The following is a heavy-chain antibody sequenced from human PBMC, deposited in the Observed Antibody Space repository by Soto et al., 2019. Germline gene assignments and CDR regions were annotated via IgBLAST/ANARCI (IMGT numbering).Heavy chain of an antibody. V-gene: IGHV3-33*01. CDR2: IWYDGSNK. CDR1: GFTFSSYG. CDR3: VRDLDCSSTSCYRGYYYYGMDV. J-gene: IGHJ6*02. D-gene: IGHD2-2*01. Sequence: QVQLVESGGGVVQPGRSLRLSCAASGFTFSSYGMHWVRQAPGKGLEWVAVIWYDGSNKYYADSVKGRFTISRDNSKNTLYLQMNSLRAEDTAVSYCVRDLDCSSTSCYRGYYYYGMDVWGQGTTVTVSS.